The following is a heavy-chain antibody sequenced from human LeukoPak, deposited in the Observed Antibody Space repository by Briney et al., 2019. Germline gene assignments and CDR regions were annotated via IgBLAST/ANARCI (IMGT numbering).Heavy chain of an antibody. Sequence: SETLSLTCTVSGGSISSSYYYWGWIRQPPGKGLEWIGSIFYSGSTYNNPSLKSRVTISVDTSKNQFSLKLSSVTAADTAVYYCARGNPMDVWGKGTTVTVSS. CDR3: ARGNPMDV. CDR1: GGSISSSYYY. J-gene: IGHJ6*03. CDR2: IFYSGST. V-gene: IGHV4-39*07.